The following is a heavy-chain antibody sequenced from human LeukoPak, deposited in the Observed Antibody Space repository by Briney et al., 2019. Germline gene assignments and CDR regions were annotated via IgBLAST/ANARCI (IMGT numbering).Heavy chain of an antibody. V-gene: IGHV3-23*01. Sequence: GGSLRLSCAASGFTFSRYAMSWVRQALGEGLEWVSDFSGSGGSTYYADSVKGRFTISRDNSKNTLYLQMNSLRAEDTAVYYCAKDRALWFGLVRYFDYWGQGTLVTVSS. CDR2: FSGSGGST. CDR3: AKDRALWFGLVRYFDY. D-gene: IGHD3-10*01. J-gene: IGHJ4*02. CDR1: GFTFSRYA.